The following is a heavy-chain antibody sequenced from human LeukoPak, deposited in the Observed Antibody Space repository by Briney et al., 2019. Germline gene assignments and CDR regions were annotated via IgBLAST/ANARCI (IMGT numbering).Heavy chain of an antibody. D-gene: IGHD5-18*01. J-gene: IGHJ4*02. CDR3: VRHLSDTSMDY. V-gene: IGHV5-51*01. CDR1: AYSFANYW. CDR2: IFPGDSDT. Sequence: ESLKISCEGSAYSFANYWIACVRQMPGKGLEWMGIIFPGDSDTRYSPSFQGQVSISVDKSISTAYLQWSSLKASDTAIYYCVRHLSDTSMDYWGQGTLVTVSS.